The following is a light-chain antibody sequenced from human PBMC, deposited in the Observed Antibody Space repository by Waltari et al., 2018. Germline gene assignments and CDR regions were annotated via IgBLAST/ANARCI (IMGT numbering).Light chain of an antibody. V-gene: IGKV2-30*02. CDR1: QSLVHSDGNTY. Sequence: DVVMTQSPLALPVTLGQPASISCRSSQSLVHSDGNTYLNWFQQRPGQSPRRLIYLVSTRDSGVPDRFSGSGSGTDCTLKISRVEAEDVGVYYCMQETHWPPYTFGQGTKLEIK. CDR3: MQETHWPPYT. CDR2: LVS. J-gene: IGKJ2*01.